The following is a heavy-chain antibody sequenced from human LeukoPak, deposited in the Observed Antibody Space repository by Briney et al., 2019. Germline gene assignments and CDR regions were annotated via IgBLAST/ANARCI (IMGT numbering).Heavy chain of an antibody. J-gene: IGHJ4*02. CDR2: IIPIFGTA. V-gene: IGHV1-69*13. D-gene: IGHD2-8*01. Sequence: SVKVSCKASGGTFSSYAISWVRQAPGQGLEWMGGIIPIFGTANYAQKFQGRVTITADESTKTAYMELSSLRSEDTAVYYCATGYCTNGVCFPPGTNYYFDYSGQGTLVTVSS. CDR3: ATGYCTNGVCFPPGTNYYFDY. CDR1: GGTFSSYA.